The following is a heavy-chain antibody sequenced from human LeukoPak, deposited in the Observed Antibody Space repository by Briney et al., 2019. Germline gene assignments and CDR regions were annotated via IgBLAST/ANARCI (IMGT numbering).Heavy chain of an antibody. CDR3: ARRGAGGRAFDI. J-gene: IGHJ3*02. CDR2: IYYSGST. V-gene: IGHV4-39*01. Sequence: SETLSLTCTVSGGSISSSSDYWGWIRQPPGKGLEWIGSIYYSGSTYYNPSLKSRVTISVDTSKNQFSLRPSSVTAADTAVYYCARRGAGGRAFDIWGQGTMVTVSS. CDR1: GGSISSSSDY. D-gene: IGHD1-26*01.